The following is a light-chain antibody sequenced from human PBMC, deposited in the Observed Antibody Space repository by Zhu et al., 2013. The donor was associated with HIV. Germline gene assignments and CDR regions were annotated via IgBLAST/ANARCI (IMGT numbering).Light chain of an antibody. CDR3: QHNGTSSLT. CDR1: QSVGNNF. J-gene: IGKJ4*01. V-gene: IGKV3-20*01. CDR2: GAS. Sequence: DIVLTQSPGTLSLSPGERATLSCRASQSVGNNFLAWYQQKPGQAPRLLIYGASSRATGIPDRFSGSGSGTDFTLSISRLDPEDFAVYYCQHNGTSSLTFGGGTTVEVK.